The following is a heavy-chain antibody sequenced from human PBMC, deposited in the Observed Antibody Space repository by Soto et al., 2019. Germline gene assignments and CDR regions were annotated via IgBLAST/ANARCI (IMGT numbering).Heavy chain of an antibody. Sequence: GGSLTLSCALSGFIFSNYVIHWVRQAPGKVLEWVAVISYDGNSKHYADSVKGRFSISRDNSKSTLYVLMNCQRAEDTAVYYCARLYCGDDCALDLWGQGTMVTVSS. CDR1: GFIFSNYV. V-gene: IGHV3-30-3*01. CDR2: ISYDGNSK. D-gene: IGHD2-21*02. J-gene: IGHJ5*02. CDR3: ARLYCGDDCALDL.